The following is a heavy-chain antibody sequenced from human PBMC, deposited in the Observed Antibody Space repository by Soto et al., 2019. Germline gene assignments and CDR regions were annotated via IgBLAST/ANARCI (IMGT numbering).Heavy chain of an antibody. Sequence: ASVKVSCKASGYTFTSYGISWVRQAPGQGLEWMGWISAYNGNTNYAQKLQGRVTMTTDTSTSTAYMELRSLRSDDTAVYYCARVRGDCSGGSCYSGGYWGQGTPVTVSS. J-gene: IGHJ4*02. D-gene: IGHD2-15*01. CDR2: ISAYNGNT. CDR1: GYTFTSYG. V-gene: IGHV1-18*01. CDR3: ARVRGDCSGGSCYSGGY.